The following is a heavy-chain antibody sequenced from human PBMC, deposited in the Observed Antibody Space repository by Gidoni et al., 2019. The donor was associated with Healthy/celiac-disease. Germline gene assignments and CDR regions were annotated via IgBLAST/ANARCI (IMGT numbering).Heavy chain of an antibody. J-gene: IGHJ6*03. CDR1: GGSFSGHY. CDR3: ARGARTRLVVVAASHMDV. D-gene: IGHD2-15*01. V-gene: IGHV4-34*01. Sequence: QVQLQQWGAGLLKPSETLSLTCAVYGGSFSGHYWSWIRQPPGKGLEWIGEINHSGSTNYNPSLKSRVTISVDTSKNQFSLKLSSVTAADTAVYYCARGARTRLVVVAASHMDVWGKGTTVTVSS. CDR2: INHSGST.